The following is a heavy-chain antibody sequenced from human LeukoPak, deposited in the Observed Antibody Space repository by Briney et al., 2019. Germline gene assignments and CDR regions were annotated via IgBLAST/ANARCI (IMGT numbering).Heavy chain of an antibody. Sequence: GGSLRLSCAASGFTFSSYAMSWVRQAPGKGLEWVSAISSSGGSTYYADSVKGRFTISRDNSKNTLYLQMNSLRVEDTAVYYCARRVGRSGPLDYWGQGTLVTVSS. V-gene: IGHV3-23*01. CDR2: ISSSGGST. D-gene: IGHD1-26*01. CDR1: GFTFSSYA. J-gene: IGHJ4*02. CDR3: ARRVGRSGPLDY.